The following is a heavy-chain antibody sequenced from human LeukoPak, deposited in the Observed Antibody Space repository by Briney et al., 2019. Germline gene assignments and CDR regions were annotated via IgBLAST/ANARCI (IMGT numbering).Heavy chain of an antibody. Sequence: ASVKVSCKASGYTFTNYGISWVRQAPGQGLEWMGWISVFYGHTNYSENLQGRATMTTDTSTSTAYMEVGGLRSDDTAVYYCVREVSAADAGYMDVWGTGTTVIVSS. CDR2: ISVFYGHT. CDR1: GYTFTNYG. CDR3: VREVSAADAGYMDV. V-gene: IGHV1-18*01. D-gene: IGHD6-13*01. J-gene: IGHJ6*03.